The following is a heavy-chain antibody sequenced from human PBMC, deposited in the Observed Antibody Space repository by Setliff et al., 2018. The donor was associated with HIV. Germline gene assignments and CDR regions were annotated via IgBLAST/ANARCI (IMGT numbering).Heavy chain of an antibody. V-gene: IGHV4-39*07. CDR3: ASHAPYTSSWNAAAFDI. CDR1: GGSISSSSYY. J-gene: IGHJ3*02. CDR2: IYYSGST. Sequence: PSETLSLTCTVSGGSISSSSYYWGWIRQPPGKGLEWIGSIYYSGSTFYNPSLKSRVSISLDMSKNLFSLKLSSVTPADTAVYYCASHAPYTSSWNAAAFDIWGQGTMVTVSS. D-gene: IGHD6-13*01.